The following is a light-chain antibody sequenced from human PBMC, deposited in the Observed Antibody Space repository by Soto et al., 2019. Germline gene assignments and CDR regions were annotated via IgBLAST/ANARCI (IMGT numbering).Light chain of an antibody. CDR1: SSDVGGYNS. CDR3: SSFTSSSTWV. Sequence: QSALTQPASVSGSPGQSITISCTGTSSDVGGYNSVSWYQHHPGEAPNLMIYEVTNRPSGVSNRFSGSKSGNTASLTISGLQAEYEADYYCSSFTSSSTWVFGGGTKLTVL. J-gene: IGLJ3*02. CDR2: EVT. V-gene: IGLV2-14*01.